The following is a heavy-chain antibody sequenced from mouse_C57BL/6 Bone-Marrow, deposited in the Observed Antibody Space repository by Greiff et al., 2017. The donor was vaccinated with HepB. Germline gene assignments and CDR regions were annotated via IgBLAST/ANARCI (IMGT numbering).Heavy chain of an antibody. Sequence: LVESGAELARPGASVKLSCKASGYTFTSYGISWVKQRTGQGLEWIGEIYPRSGNTYYNEKFKGKATLTADKSSSTAYMELRSLTSEDSAVYFCARSYGSSHYYAMDYWGQGTSVTVSS. D-gene: IGHD1-1*01. J-gene: IGHJ4*01. CDR2: IYPRSGNT. V-gene: IGHV1-81*01. CDR3: ARSYGSSHYYAMDY. CDR1: GYTFTSYG.